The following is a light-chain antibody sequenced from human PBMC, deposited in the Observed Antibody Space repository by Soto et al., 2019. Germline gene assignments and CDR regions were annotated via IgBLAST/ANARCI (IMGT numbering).Light chain of an antibody. V-gene: IGKV3-11*01. CDR3: QVRDVWPT. J-gene: IGKJ1*01. CDR1: QSVSTS. Sequence: IVLTQSPATLSLSPGERAALSCRASQSVSTSLAWYQHKPGQAPRLIIYDASKRAPGIPARFSGSGSGTDFTLTISSPEPEDSAVYYCQVRDVWPTFGQGTKV. CDR2: DAS.